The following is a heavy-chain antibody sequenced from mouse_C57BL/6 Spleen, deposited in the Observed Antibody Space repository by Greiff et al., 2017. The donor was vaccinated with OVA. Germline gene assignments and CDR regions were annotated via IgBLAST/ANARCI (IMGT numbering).Heavy chain of an antibody. V-gene: IGHV1-55*01. CDR1: GYTFTSYW. J-gene: IGHJ2*01. Sequence: QVQLQQPGAELVKPGASVKMSCKASGYTFTSYWITWVKQRPGQGLAWIGDIYPGSGSTNYNEKFKSKATLTVDTSSSTAYMQLSSLTSEDSAVYYCARALRLLNYFDYWGQGTTLTVSS. CDR2: IYPGSGST. CDR3: ARALRLLNYFDY. D-gene: IGHD3-2*02.